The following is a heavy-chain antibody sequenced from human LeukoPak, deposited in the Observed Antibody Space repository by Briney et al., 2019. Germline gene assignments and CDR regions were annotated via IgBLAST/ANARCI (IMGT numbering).Heavy chain of an antibody. CDR1: GYTVTGYY. V-gene: IGHV1-2*02. CDR3: ARDEGSAYDSSGYPTFDY. J-gene: IGHJ4*02. D-gene: IGHD3-22*01. Sequence: ASVKVSCKASGYTVTGYYMHWVRQAPGQGLEWMGWINPNSGGTNYAQKFQGRVTMTRDTSISTAYMELSRLRSDDTAVYYCARDEGSAYDSSGYPTFDYWGQGTLVTVSS. CDR2: INPNSGGT.